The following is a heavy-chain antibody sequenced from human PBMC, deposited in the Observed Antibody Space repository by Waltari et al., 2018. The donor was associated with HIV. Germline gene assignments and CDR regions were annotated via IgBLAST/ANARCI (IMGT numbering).Heavy chain of an antibody. J-gene: IGHJ3*01. CDR3: ARDIPYGGLDAFDV. Sequence: QVQLHESGPGLVKPSETLSLSCTVPGAPVSSGSWSWIRQPPGKGLEWIGYIYYSGSTSYNPSLKSRVTISIDSSKNQFSLKLTAVTAADTAVYYCARDIPYGGLDAFDVWGQGTVVTVSS. V-gene: IGHV4-59*02. D-gene: IGHD3-10*01. CDR2: IYYSGST. CDR1: GAPVSSGS.